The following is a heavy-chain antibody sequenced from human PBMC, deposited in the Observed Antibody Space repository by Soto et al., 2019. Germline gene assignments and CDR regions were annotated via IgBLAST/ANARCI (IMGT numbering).Heavy chain of an antibody. Sequence: PGGSLRLSCAASGFNFSNAWISWVRQAPGKGLEWVGRIKSKTDGGTTDYAAPVKGRFTISRDDSKNTLYLQMNSLKTEDTAVYYCTTHSGRLTGYYMRPPPLYYFDYWGQGTLVTVSS. CDR1: GFNFSNAW. CDR2: IKSKTDGGTT. D-gene: IGHD3-9*01. J-gene: IGHJ4*02. V-gene: IGHV3-15*01. CDR3: TTHSGRLTGYYMRPPPLYYFDY.